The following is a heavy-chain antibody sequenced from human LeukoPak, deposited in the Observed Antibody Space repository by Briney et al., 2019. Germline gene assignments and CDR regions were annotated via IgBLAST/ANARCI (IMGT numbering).Heavy chain of an antibody. CDR1: GFTFSDYY. Sequence: GGSLRLSCAASGFTFSDYYMGWIRQAPGKGLEWVSYISPSVGTVYYADSVKGRFTISRDNAKNSLYLQMSGLRAEDTALYFCAKDILAAGLFFDYWGQGTLVTVSS. V-gene: IGHV3-11*01. CDR2: ISPSVGTV. J-gene: IGHJ4*02. CDR3: AKDILAAGLFFDY. D-gene: IGHD6-13*01.